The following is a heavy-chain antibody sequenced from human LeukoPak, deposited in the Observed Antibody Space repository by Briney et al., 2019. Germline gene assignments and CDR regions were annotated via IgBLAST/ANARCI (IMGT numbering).Heavy chain of an antibody. J-gene: IGHJ4*02. CDR1: GFTFATYS. Sequence: GGSLRLSCTASGFTFATYSLHWVRQALGKGLEWVAIISHDGSEKNYADSVKGRFTISRDNSKDTLYLQMDVLRADDTALYFCVRDRGVTAAGRFEYWGQGTLVTVSS. D-gene: IGHD6-13*01. CDR3: VRDRGVTAAGRFEY. V-gene: IGHV3-30*04. CDR2: ISHDGSEK.